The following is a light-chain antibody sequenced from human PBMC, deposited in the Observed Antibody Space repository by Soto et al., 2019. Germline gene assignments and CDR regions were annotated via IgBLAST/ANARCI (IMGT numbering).Light chain of an antibody. CDR3: QHYDHLPPLS. V-gene: IGKV1-33*01. Sequence: DIRLTQSPSSLSASVGDRVTITCQASQDISNYLNWYQQKPGRAPNLLIYDASNLKTGVPSRFSGSGSGTDFTFTISSLQPEDIATYYCQHYDHLPPLSFGEGTKVEIK. CDR2: DAS. CDR1: QDISNY. J-gene: IGKJ4*01.